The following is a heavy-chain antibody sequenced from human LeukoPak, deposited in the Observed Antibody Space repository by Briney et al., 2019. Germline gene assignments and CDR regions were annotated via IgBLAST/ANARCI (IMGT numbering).Heavy chain of an antibody. V-gene: IGHV1-46*01. CDR2: INPTSGST. CDR1: GYTFTSYY. D-gene: IGHD5-18*01. Sequence: GASVKVSCKAPGYTFTSYYMHWVRQAPGQGLEWMGIINPTSGSTNYAQKFQGRVSMTRDKSTNTVYMEQSSLRSEDTAADYCSTVGYSRFFDLGGQGTLVTVSS. CDR3: STVGYSRFFDL. J-gene: IGHJ4*02.